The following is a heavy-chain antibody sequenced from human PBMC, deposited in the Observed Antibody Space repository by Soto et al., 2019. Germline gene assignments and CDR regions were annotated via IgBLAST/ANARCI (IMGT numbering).Heavy chain of an antibody. CDR2: LIPILGTG. CDR1: GGTFTTDT. V-gene: IGHV1-69*08. Sequence: QVQLVQSGPEVKKSGSSVKVSCKLSGGTFTTDTISWLRRAPGQGLEWMGRLIPILGTGNYAQKFQGRVTITEDTSKNTGYLELSSLTSEDTAVYYWAREEGSSNMGTFPFYSLCVWGKGTTVTVSS. D-gene: IGHD2-15*01. J-gene: IGHJ6*04. CDR3: AREEGSSNMGTFPFYSLCV.